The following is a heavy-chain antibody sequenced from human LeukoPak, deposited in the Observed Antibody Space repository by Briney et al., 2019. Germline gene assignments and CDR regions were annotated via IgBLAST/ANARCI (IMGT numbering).Heavy chain of an antibody. J-gene: IGHJ5*02. CDR2: ISSSSSYI. Sequence: ETLSLTCAVYGGSFSGYYWSWIRQPPGKGLEWVSSISSSSSYIYYADSVKGRFTISRDNAKNSLYLQMNSLRAEDTAVYYCARDPFLIGDAGIIPWGQGTLVAVSS. CDR3: ARDPFLIGDAGIIP. D-gene: IGHD1-1*01. V-gene: IGHV3-21*01. CDR1: GGSFSGYY.